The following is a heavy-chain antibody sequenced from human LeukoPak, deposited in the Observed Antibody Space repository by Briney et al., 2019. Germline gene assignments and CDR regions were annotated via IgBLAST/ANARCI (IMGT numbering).Heavy chain of an antibody. CDR1: GFPFSNHA. D-gene: IGHD2-21*02. CDR3: AKDRGAYCGGDCYKAFDI. Sequence: PGGSLRLSCAASGFPFSNHAMSWVRQPPGKGLEWVSAISNGNTYYADSVKGRFTISRDNSKNTLYLQMNSLRAEDTAVYYCAKDRGAYCGGDCYKAFDIWGQGTMVTVSS. J-gene: IGHJ3*02. CDR2: ISNGNT. V-gene: IGHV3-23*01.